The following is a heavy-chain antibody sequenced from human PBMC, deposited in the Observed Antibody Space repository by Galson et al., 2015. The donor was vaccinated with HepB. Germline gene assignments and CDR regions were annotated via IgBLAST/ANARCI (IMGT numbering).Heavy chain of an antibody. Sequence: SLRLSCAASGFTFSNYAIHWVRQAPGKGLEWVATISYDGNTKYYADSVKGRFTISRDISMNTLYLQMNSLRVEDTAVCYCAREADSDSGSSTSSGMDVWGQGTTVTVSS. J-gene: IGHJ6*02. CDR1: GFTFSNYA. V-gene: IGHV3-30-3*01. CDR2: ISYDGNTK. CDR3: AREADSDSGSSTSSGMDV. D-gene: IGHD6-13*01.